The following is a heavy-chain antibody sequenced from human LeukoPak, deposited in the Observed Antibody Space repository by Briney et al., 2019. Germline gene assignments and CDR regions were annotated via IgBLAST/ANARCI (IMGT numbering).Heavy chain of an antibody. CDR2: IYYSGST. CDR3: ARRSGGTGWSY. CDR1: GASISSYY. J-gene: IGHJ4*02. D-gene: IGHD2-15*01. Sequence: SETLSLTCTVSGASISSYYWSWIRQPAGKGLEWIGSIYYSGSTYYNPSLKSRVTISVDTSKNQFSLKLSSVTAADTAVYYCARRSGGTGWSYWGQGTLVTVSS. V-gene: IGHV4-59*05.